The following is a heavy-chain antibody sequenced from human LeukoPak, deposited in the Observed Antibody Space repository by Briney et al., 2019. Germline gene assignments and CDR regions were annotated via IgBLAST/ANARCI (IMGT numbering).Heavy chain of an antibody. V-gene: IGHV3-73*01. J-gene: IGHJ4*02. CDR1: GFTFSGSA. Sequence: GGSLRLCCAASGFTFSGSAMHWVRQASGKGLEWVGRIRSKANSYATAYAASVKGRFTISRDDSKNTAYLQMNSLKTEDTAVYYCTPHSRVAGTQNFVYWGQGTLVTVSS. D-gene: IGHD6-19*01. CDR2: IRSKANSYAT. CDR3: TPHSRVAGTQNFVY.